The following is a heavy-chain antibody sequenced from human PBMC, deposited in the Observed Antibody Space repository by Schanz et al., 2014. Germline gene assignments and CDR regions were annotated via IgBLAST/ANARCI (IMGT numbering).Heavy chain of an antibody. CDR2: MSYDGSIK. Sequence: QVQLVESGGGVVQPGRSLRLSCAASGFTFSSYGMHWVRQAPGKGLEWEAAMSYDGSIKYYGDSVKGRFTISRDNAKNSLYLQMNSLRAEDTAVYYCARDSRPNYDFLTAYYSIDYWGQGTLVTVSS. CDR3: ARDSRPNYDFLTAYYSIDY. J-gene: IGHJ4*02. CDR1: GFTFSSYG. D-gene: IGHD3-9*01. V-gene: IGHV3-33*01.